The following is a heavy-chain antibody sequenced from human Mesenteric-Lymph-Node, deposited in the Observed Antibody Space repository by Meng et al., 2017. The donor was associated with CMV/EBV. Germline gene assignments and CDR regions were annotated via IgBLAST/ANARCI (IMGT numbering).Heavy chain of an antibody. Sequence: SVKVSCKASGGTFSTYAFSWVRQAPGQGLEWMGGIIPIFGTPNYAQKFQGRVTMTRDTSTSTVYMEVSSLRSEDTAVYYCARGISAAGNVLFWFDPWGQGTLVTVSS. J-gene: IGHJ5*02. CDR1: GGTFSTYA. V-gene: IGHV1-69*05. CDR2: IIPIFGTP. CDR3: ARGISAAGNVLFWFDP. D-gene: IGHD6-13*01.